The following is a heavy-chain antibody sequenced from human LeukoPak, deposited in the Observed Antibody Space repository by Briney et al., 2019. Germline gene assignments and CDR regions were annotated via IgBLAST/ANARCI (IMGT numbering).Heavy chain of an antibody. Sequence: PGGSLRLSCTASGFTFGDYAMSWVRQAPGKGLEWVGFIRSKAYGGTTEYAASVKGRFTISRDDSKSFAYLQVNSLKTEDTAVYYCSRVRGYSYGYGDYWGQGTLVTVSA. J-gene: IGHJ4*02. V-gene: IGHV3-49*04. CDR1: GFTFGDYA. D-gene: IGHD5-18*01. CDR2: IRSKAYGGTT. CDR3: SRVRGYSYGYGDY.